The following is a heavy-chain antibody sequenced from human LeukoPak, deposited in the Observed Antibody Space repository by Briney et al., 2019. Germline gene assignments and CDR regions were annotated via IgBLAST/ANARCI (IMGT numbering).Heavy chain of an antibody. CDR1: GGTFSSYA. D-gene: IGHD3-3*01. V-gene: IGHV1-69*13. J-gene: IGHJ4*02. CDR3: ARSHPPHVLRFLEWPLDY. Sequence: SVKVSCKASGGTFSSYAISWVRQAPGQGLEWMGGIIPIFGTANYAQEFQGRVTITADESTSTAYMELSSLRSEDTAVYYCARSHPPHVLRFLEWPLDYWGQGTLVTVSS. CDR2: IIPIFGTA.